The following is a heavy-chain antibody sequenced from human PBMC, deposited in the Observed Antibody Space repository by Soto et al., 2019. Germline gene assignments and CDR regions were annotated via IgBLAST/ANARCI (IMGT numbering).Heavy chain of an antibody. CDR3: AKDPHEGDAFDI. CDR1: GFTFSSYA. CDR2: ISGSGGST. Sequence: PGGSMRLCCAASGFTFSSYAMSWVRQAPGKGLEWVSAISGSGGSTYYADSVKGRFTISRDNSKNTLYLQMNSLRAEDTAVYYCAKDPHEGDAFDIWGQGTMVTVSS. V-gene: IGHV3-23*01. J-gene: IGHJ3*02.